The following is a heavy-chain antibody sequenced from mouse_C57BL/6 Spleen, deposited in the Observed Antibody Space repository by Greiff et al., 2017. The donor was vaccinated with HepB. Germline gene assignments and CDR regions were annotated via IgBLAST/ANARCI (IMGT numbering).Heavy chain of an antibody. V-gene: IGHV3-6*01. CDR3: ARDNYDYDGFAY. D-gene: IGHD2-4*01. J-gene: IGHJ3*01. CDR2: ISYDGSN. CDR1: GYSITSGYY. Sequence: VQLKESGPGLVKPSQSLSLTCSVTGYSITSGYYWNWIRQFPGNKLEWMGYISYDGSNNYNPSLKNRISITRDTSKNQFFLKLNSVTTEDTATYYCARDNYDYDGFAYWGQGTLVTVSA.